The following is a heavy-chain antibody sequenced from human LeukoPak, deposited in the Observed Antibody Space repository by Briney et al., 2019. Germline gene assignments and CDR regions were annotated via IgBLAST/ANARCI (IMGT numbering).Heavy chain of an antibody. CDR1: GGSISSYY. V-gene: IGHV4-4*07. D-gene: IGHD1-14*01. CDR2: FYSSGST. Sequence: SETLSLTCTVSGGSISSYYWSWIRQPAGKRLEWIGRFYSSGSTNYNPSLTSRVTISLDKSKNQFSLKLTSVTAADTAVYYCARGGAAGDAFDIWGQGTMVTVSS. CDR3: ARGGAAGDAFDI. J-gene: IGHJ3*02.